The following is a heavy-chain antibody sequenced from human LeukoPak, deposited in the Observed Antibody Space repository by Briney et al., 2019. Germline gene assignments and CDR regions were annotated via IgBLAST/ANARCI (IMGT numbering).Heavy chain of an antibody. CDR3: ARDGYSSSSFTPFDY. J-gene: IGHJ4*02. V-gene: IGHV1-69*13. CDR1: GGTFISYA. Sequence: SVKVSCKASGGTFISYAISWVRQAPGQGLEWMGGIIPIFGTANYTQKFQGRVTITADESTSTAYMELSSLRSEDTAVYYCARDGYSSSSFTPFDYWGQGTLVTVSS. D-gene: IGHD6-6*01. CDR2: IIPIFGTA.